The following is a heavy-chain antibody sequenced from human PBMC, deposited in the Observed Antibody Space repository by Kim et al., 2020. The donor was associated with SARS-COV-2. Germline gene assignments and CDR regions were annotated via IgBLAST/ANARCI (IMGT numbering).Heavy chain of an antibody. Sequence: SVKVSCKASGGTFSSYAISWVRQAPGQGLEWMGGIIPIFGTANYAQKFQGRVTITADESTSTAYMELSSLRSEDTAVYYCARQSRDRVTTSRYGMDVWGQGTTVTVSS. CDR3: ARQSRDRVTTSRYGMDV. D-gene: IGHD4-17*01. CDR2: IIPIFGTA. V-gene: IGHV1-69*13. CDR1: GGTFSSYA. J-gene: IGHJ6*02.